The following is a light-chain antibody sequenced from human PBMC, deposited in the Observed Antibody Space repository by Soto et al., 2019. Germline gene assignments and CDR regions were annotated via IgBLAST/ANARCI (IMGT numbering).Light chain of an antibody. CDR3: QQYNNWSLIYT. V-gene: IGKV3-15*01. Sequence: EIVMTQSPATLSVSPGERATLSCRASQSVSSNLAWYQQKPGQAPRLLIYGASTMATGIPARLSGSGSGTEFTLNISSLQSEDFAVYYCQQYNNWSLIYTVGQGTKLEIK. J-gene: IGKJ2*01. CDR2: GAS. CDR1: QSVSSN.